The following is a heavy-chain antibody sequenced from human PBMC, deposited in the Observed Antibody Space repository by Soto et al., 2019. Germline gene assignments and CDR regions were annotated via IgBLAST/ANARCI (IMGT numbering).Heavy chain of an antibody. CDR2: IYPGDSDT. V-gene: IGHV5-51*01. Sequence: GESLKISCQGSGYSFTTSWIGWVRQMPGKGLEWVGIIYPGDSDTRYSPSFQGQVTISADKSISTAYLQWSSLKASDTAMYYCARQATTGTHYWGQGTLVTVSS. CDR3: ARQATTGTHY. D-gene: IGHD6-13*01. J-gene: IGHJ4*02. CDR1: GYSFTTSW.